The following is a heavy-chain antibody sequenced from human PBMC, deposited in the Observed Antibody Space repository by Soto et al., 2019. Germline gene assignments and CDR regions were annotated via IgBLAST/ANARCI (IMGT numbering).Heavy chain of an antibody. V-gene: IGHV1-18*01. J-gene: IGHJ6*03. Sequence: ASVKVSCKASGYTFTSYGISWVRQAPGQGLEWMGWISAYNGNTNYAQKLQGRVTMTTDTSTSTAYMELRSLRSDDTAVYYCARDGNDFWSGYADYYYYMDVWGKGTTVTVSS. CDR1: GYTFTSYG. CDR3: ARDGNDFWSGYADYYYYMDV. D-gene: IGHD3-3*01. CDR2: ISAYNGNT.